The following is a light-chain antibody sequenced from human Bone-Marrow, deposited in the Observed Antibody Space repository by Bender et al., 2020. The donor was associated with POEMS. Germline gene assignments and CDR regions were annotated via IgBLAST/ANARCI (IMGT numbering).Light chain of an antibody. CDR2: QDN. CDR3: QAWDRRTYVV. V-gene: IGLV3-1*01. Sequence: SYELTQPPSVSVSPGQTASLTCSGHRLGDKNPTWYQQKPGQSPVVVIYQDNTRPSGIPDRFSGSNSGNTATLTISGTQPMDEADYYCQAWDRRTYVVFGGGTKLTVL. CDR1: RLGDKN. J-gene: IGLJ2*01.